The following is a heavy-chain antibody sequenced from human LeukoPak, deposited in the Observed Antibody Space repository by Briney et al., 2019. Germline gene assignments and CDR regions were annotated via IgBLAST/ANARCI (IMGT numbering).Heavy chain of an antibody. CDR3: ARARGWLGYYHYMDV. J-gene: IGHJ6*03. CDR1: GGSISSYY. D-gene: IGHD2-15*01. V-gene: IGHV4-59*01. Sequence: SETLSLTCTVSGGSISSYYWSWIRQPPGKGLEWMGYIYYSGSTNYNPSLKSRVTISVDTSKNQFSLKLSSVTAADTAVYYCARARGWLGYYHYMDVWGKGTTVTVSS. CDR2: IYYSGST.